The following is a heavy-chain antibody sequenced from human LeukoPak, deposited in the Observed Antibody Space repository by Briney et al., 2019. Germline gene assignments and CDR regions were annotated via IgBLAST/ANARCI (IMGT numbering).Heavy chain of an antibody. V-gene: IGHV3-74*01. J-gene: IGHJ4*02. CDR2: ITIDGSDT. CDR3: ASGGDAFSTYY. Sequence: PGGSLRLSCAASGFTFTGYWMHWARQTPGKGLVWVSRITIDGSDTTYADSVKGRFTISRDNAQNTVYLQMNSLRAEDTAIYYCASGGDAFSTYYWGQGTLVTVSS. D-gene: IGHD2-21*01. CDR1: GFTFTGYW.